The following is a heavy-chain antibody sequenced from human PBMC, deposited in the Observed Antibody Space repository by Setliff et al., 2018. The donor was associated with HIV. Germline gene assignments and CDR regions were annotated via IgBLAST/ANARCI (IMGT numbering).Heavy chain of an antibody. CDR2: IHSSGIT. Sequence: SETLSLTCAVSGGSISSSTIYHWVWIRQPPGKGLEWIGNIHSSGITYYKPSLKSRLTISLDTSKNQFSLKLSSVTAADTAVYYCARILVAAAGTGFDPWGQGILVTVSS. CDR1: GGSISSSTIYH. D-gene: IGHD6-13*01. CDR3: ARILVAAAGTGFDP. V-gene: IGHV4-39*07. J-gene: IGHJ5*02.